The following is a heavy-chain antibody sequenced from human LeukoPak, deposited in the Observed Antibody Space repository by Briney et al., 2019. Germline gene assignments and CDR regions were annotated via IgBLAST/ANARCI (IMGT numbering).Heavy chain of an antibody. V-gene: IGHV3-66*01. Sequence: GGSLRLSCAASGFTVSSNYMSWVRQAPGKVLEWVSVVYGGDTTYYADSVKGRFTVSRDNSKNTLYLQMNSLRAEDTAVYYCARVGYQLPYDAFDIWGQGTMVTVSS. CDR2: VYGGDTT. J-gene: IGHJ3*02. CDR3: ARVGYQLPYDAFDI. CDR1: GFTVSSNY. D-gene: IGHD2-2*01.